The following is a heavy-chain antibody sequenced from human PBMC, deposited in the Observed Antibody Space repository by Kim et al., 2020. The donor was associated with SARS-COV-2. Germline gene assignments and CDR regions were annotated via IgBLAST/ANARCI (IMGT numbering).Heavy chain of an antibody. CDR2: GT. D-gene: IGHD4-17*01. Sequence: GTNYAQKFQGRVTMTRDTSISTAYMELSRLRSDDTAVYYCARGEVTVVDYWGQGTLVTVSS. CDR3: ARGEVTVVDY. V-gene: IGHV1-2*02. J-gene: IGHJ4*02.